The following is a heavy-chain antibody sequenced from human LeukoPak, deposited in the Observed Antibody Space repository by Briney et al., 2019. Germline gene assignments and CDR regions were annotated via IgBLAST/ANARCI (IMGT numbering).Heavy chain of an antibody. V-gene: IGHV3-30*04. CDR2: ISYDGSNK. Sequence: GGSLRLSCAASGFTFSSYAMHWVRQAPGKGLEWVAVISYDGSNKYYADSVKGRFTISRDNSKNTLYLQMNSLRAEDTAVYYCAKVAGGSDAFDIWGQGTMVTVSS. CDR1: GFTFSSYA. CDR3: AKVAGGSDAFDI. D-gene: IGHD1-26*01. J-gene: IGHJ3*02.